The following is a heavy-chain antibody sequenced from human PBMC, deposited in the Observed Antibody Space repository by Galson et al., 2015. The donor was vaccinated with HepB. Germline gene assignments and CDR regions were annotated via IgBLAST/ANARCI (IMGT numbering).Heavy chain of an antibody. V-gene: IGHV4-30-4*01. CDR3: ALNYYDSGIYNDY. Sequence: SLTCTVSGASISSGDYYWSWIRQPPGKGLEWIGYISYSGTTYSNPSLKSRLTMSIDTSMNQFSLKLTSVTAADTAVYYCALNYYDSGIYNDYWGQGTLVTVSS. CDR1: GASISSGDYY. CDR2: ISYSGTT. D-gene: IGHD3-22*01. J-gene: IGHJ4*02.